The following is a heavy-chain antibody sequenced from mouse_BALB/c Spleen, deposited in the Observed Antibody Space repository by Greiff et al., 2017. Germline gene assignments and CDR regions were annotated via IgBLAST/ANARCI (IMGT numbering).Heavy chain of an antibody. CDR1: GFTFSSYG. V-gene: IGHV5-6*01. D-gene: IGHD2-3*01. J-gene: IGHJ2*01. Sequence: EVQLVESGGDLVKPGGSLKLSCAASGFTFSSYGMSWVRQTPDKRLEWVATISSGGSYTYYPDSVKGRFTISRDNAKNTLYLQMSSLKSEDTAMYYCARQVIYDGYLDYWGQGTTLTVSS. CDR2: ISSGGSYT. CDR3: ARQVIYDGYLDY.